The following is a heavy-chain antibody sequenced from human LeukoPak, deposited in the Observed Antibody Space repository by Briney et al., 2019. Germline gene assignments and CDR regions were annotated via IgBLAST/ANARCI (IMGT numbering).Heavy chain of an antibody. J-gene: IGHJ6*03. CDR3: ARMVSSWDYYFYMDV. Sequence: SETLSLTCTVSGGSISSYYWSWIRQPAGKGLEWIGRIYTSGSTNYNPSLKSRVTMSVDTSKNQFSLKLSSLTAADTAVYYCARMVSSWDYYFYMDVWGKGTTVTISS. V-gene: IGHV4-4*07. CDR2: IYTSGST. CDR1: GGSISSYY. D-gene: IGHD6-13*01.